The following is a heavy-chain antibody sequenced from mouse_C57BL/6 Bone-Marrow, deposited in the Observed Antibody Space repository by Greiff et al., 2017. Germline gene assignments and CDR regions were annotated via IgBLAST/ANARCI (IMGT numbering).Heavy chain of an antibody. Sequence: EVQLQQSGPELVKPGASVKISCKASGYTFTDYYMNWVKQSPGQSLEWIGDINPNIGGTNYNQKFKGKATLTVDKSSSTAYMELRSLTAEDSAVYYGARSPAYDSNSYARDCGCQGTSVTVSS. V-gene: IGHV1-26*01. CDR3: ARSPAYDSNSYARDC. CDR1: GYTFTDYY. J-gene: IGHJ4*01. D-gene: IGHD2-5*01. CDR2: INPNIGGT.